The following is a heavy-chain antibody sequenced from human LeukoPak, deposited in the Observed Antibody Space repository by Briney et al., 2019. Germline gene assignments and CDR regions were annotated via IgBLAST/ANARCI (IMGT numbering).Heavy chain of an antibody. CDR1: GFTFSSYS. CDR2: INSDGNSP. J-gene: IGHJ4*02. D-gene: IGHD4-23*01. V-gene: IGHV3-74*01. CDR3: ARDYGGDHYFDY. Sequence: GGSLRLSCAASGFTFSSYSMNWVRQAPGKGLVWVARINSDGNSPTYADSVKGRFTISRDNAKNTLYLQMNSLRAEDTAVYYCARDYGGDHYFDYWGQGALVTVSS.